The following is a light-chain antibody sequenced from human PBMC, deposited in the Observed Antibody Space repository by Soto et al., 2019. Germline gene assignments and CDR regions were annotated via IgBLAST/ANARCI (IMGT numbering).Light chain of an antibody. CDR1: SSDVGSYNF. V-gene: IGLV2-23*03. J-gene: IGLJ1*01. CDR2: EGT. CDR3: CSYAGSSNV. Sequence: QSALTQPASVSGSPGQSITISCTGTSSDVGSYNFVSWFQQHPGKVPKLIIYEGTERPSGVSNRFSASKSGNTASLTISGLQPEDEADYYCCSYAGSSNVFGTGTQLTVL.